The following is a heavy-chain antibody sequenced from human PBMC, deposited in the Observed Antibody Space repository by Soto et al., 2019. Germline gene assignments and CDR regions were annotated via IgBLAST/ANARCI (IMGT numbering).Heavy chain of an antibody. Sequence: GVSLRRSCAASGCTFSSYSMIWVRQAPGKGLEWVSSITGSGGGTYYADSVKGRFTISRDNSKNTLYLQMNSLRAEDTAVYYCAKKPDHFDYWGQGTLVTVSS. J-gene: IGHJ4*02. CDR1: GCTFSSYS. CDR2: ITGSGGGT. V-gene: IGHV3-23*01. CDR3: AKKPDHFDY.